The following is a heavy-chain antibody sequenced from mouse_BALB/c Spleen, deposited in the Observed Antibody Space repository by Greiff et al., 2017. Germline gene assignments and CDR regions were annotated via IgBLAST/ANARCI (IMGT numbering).Heavy chain of an antibody. CDR1: GYTFSSYW. D-gene: IGHD2-14*01. J-gene: IGHJ3*01. CDR2: ILPGSGST. Sequence: QVQLQQSGAELMKPGASVKISCKATGYTFSSYWIEWVKQRPGHGLEWIGEILPGSGSTNYNEKFKGKATFTADTSSNTAYMQLSSLTSEDSAVYYCARLGYKAWFAYWGQGTLVTVSA. CDR3: ARLGYKAWFAY. V-gene: IGHV1-9*01.